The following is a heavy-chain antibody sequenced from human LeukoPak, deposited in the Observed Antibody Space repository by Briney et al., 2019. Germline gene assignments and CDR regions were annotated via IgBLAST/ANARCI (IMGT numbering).Heavy chain of an antibody. J-gene: IGHJ4*02. V-gene: IGHV4-59*12. D-gene: IGHD6-19*01. CDR2: IYHSGST. CDR3: AREYTLYRSGWFLDY. CDR1: GGSISSYY. Sequence: PSETLSLTCTVSGGSISSYYWSWIRQPPGKGLEWIGSIYHSGSTYHNPSLKSRATISTDTSRSQFSLNLSSVTAADTAVYYCAREYTLYRSGWFLDYWGQGTVVTVSS.